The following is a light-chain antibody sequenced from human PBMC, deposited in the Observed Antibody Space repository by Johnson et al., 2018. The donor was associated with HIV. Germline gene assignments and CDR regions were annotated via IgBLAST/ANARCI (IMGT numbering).Light chain of an antibody. CDR1: SSNIGNNY. J-gene: IGLJ1*01. CDR2: ENN. V-gene: IGLV1-51*02. CDR3: GTWDSSLNASYV. Sequence: QSVLTQPPSVSAAPGQKVTISCSGSSSNIGNNYVSWYQQLPGTAPKLLIYENNKRPSGIPDRSSGSKSGTSATLGITGLQTGDGADYYCGTWDSSLNASYVFGSGTSVTVL.